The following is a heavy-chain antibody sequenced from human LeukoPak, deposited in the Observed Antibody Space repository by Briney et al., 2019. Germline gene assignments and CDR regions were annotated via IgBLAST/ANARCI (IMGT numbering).Heavy chain of an antibody. V-gene: IGHV4-30-2*01. CDR3: ARASRYHEPRVDF. CDR1: GASISGGSYS. CDR2: IYYTEST. D-gene: IGHD2-2*01. J-gene: IGHJ3*01. Sequence: PSETLSLTCAVSGASISGGSYSWSWIPQPPGKGLEWLGYIYYTESTYYNPSLKSRVTISIDKSKNQFSLKLASVTAADTAVYYCARASRYHEPRVDFWGQGTMVTVSS.